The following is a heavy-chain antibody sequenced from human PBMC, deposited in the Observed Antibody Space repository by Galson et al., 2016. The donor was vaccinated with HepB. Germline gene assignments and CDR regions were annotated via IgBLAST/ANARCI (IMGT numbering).Heavy chain of an antibody. CDR1: RGSISRDTYS. CDR2: IYTSGYT. V-gene: IGHV4-61*02. J-gene: IGHJ4*02. CDR3: AIGSLRFELNY. D-gene: IGHD3-16*01. Sequence: TLSLTCTVIRGSISRDTYSWTWIRQPAGKGLEWIGRIYTSGYTNYNPSLKSRVTISVDTSKNQFSLELSSVTAADTAVYYCAIGSLRFELNYWGPGTLVTVSS.